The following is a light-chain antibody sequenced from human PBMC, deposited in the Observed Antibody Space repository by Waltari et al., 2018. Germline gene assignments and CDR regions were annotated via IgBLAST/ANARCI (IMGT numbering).Light chain of an antibody. V-gene: IGLV2-23*02. CDR1: TSDVGSYYL. CDR2: EVF. CDR3: CSYAGRGTYV. J-gene: IGLJ1*01. Sequence: QSALTQPASVSGTPGQSITISCSGTTSDVGSYYLFSWYQQHRGQDPNLLNCEVFKRPPDTSSRFSCAKSGSTASLTISGLQPEDEADYCCCSYAGRGTYVFGSGTKVTVL.